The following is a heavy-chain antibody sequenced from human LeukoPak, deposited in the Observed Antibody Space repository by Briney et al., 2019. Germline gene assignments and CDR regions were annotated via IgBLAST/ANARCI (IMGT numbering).Heavy chain of an antibody. CDR2: ISSSSSYI. CDR1: GFTFSSYS. D-gene: IGHD2-21*02. J-gene: IGHJ4*02. CDR3: AKEPRHCGGDCFSLLDY. Sequence: PGGSLRLSCAASGFTFSSYSMNWVRQAPGKGLEWVSSISSSSSYIYYADSVKGRFTISRDNSKNTLYLQMNSLRAEDTAVFYCAKEPRHCGGDCFSLLDYWGQGTLVTVSS. V-gene: IGHV3-21*04.